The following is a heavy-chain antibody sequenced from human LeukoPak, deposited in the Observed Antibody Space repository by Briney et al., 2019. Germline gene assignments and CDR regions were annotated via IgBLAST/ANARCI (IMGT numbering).Heavy chain of an antibody. Sequence: ASVKVSCKASGYTFTSYAMNWVRQAPGQGLEWMGWINTNTGNPTYAQGFTGRFVFSLDTSVSTAYLQISSLKAEDTAVYYCARARSSGWYWSHPYYYYMDVWGKGTTVTVSS. V-gene: IGHV7-4-1*02. CDR3: ARARSSGWYWSHPYYYYMDV. CDR2: INTNTGNP. J-gene: IGHJ6*03. D-gene: IGHD6-19*01. CDR1: GYTFTSYA.